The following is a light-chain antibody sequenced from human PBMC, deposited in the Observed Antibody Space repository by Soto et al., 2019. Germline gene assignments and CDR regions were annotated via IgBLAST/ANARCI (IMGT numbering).Light chain of an antibody. CDR1: NSDVGGYNY. Sequence: QSVLTQPASVSGSSGQSITISCPGTNSDVGGYNYVSWYQQHPGKAPKLMIYDVSNRPSGVSNRFSGSKSGNTASLTISGLQAEDEADYYCSSYTSSSTLYVFGTGTKVTVL. CDR3: SSYTSSSTLYV. J-gene: IGLJ1*01. V-gene: IGLV2-14*01. CDR2: DVS.